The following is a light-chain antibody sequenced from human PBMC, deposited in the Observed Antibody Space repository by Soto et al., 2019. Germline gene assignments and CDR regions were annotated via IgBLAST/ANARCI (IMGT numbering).Light chain of an antibody. Sequence: QSVLTQPPSASGAPGQRVTISCSGGSSNIGSNTVSWYQQLPGTAPKLFIYDNNQRPSGVPARFSGSKSGTSASLAISGLPSEDEADYYCAAWDDSLNGHVVFGGGTKLTVL. V-gene: IGLV1-44*01. J-gene: IGLJ2*01. CDR1: SSNIGSNT. CDR3: AAWDDSLNGHVV. CDR2: DNN.